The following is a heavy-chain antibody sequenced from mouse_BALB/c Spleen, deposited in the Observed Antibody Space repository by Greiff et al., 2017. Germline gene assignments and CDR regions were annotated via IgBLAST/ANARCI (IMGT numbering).Heavy chain of an antibody. CDR2: INSNGGST. CDR1: GFTFSSYG. V-gene: IGHV5-6-3*01. CDR3: ARGRSAWFAY. J-gene: IGHJ3*01. Sequence: EVKLVESGGGLVQPGGSLKLSCAASGFTFSSYGMSWVRQTPDKRLELVATINSNGGSTYYPDSVKGRFTISRDNAKNTLYLQMSSLKSEDTAMYYCARGRSAWFAYWGQGTLVTVSA.